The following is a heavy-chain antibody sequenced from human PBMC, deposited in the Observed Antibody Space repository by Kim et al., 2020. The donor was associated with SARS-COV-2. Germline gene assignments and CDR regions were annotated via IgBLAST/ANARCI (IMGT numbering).Heavy chain of an antibody. Sequence: ASVKVSCKASGYTFTGYYMHWVRQAPGQGLEWMGWINPNSGGTNYAQKFQGWVTMTRDTSISTAYMELSRLRSDDTAVYYCARVRADMVRGVIAIYYFDYRGQGTLVTVSA. CDR2: INPNSGGT. V-gene: IGHV1-2*04. J-gene: IGHJ4*02. CDR3: ARVRADMVRGVIAIYYFDY. D-gene: IGHD3-10*01. CDR1: GYTFTGYY.